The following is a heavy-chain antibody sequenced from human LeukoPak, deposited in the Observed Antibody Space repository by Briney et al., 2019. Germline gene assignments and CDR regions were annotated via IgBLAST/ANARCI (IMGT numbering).Heavy chain of an antibody. J-gene: IGHJ5*02. CDR1: GGSFSGYY. CDR3: ARGMDRGTWGWLDP. CDR2: INHSGST. V-gene: IGHV4-34*01. Sequence: SETLSLTCAVYGGSFSGYYWSWIRQPPGKGLEWIGEINHSGSTNYNPSLRSRVTISVDTSKNQFSLKLSSVTAADTAVYYCARGMDRGTWGWLDPWGQGTLVTVSS. D-gene: IGHD1-1*01.